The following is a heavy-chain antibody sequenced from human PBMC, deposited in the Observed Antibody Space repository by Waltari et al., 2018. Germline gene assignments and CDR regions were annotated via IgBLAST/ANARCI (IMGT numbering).Heavy chain of an antibody. J-gene: IGHJ4*02. CDR3: AKSLYTGSVSYMLTDV. Sequence: QVQLPESGPGLVKPSETLSPTFTVSGYSISSAYFWGWIRQPPGKGLEWIGSVHQSGGAYYNPSLQSRVTNSVDTTRGQVSLKLSSVTAADTAVYYCAKSLYTGSVSYMLTDVWGLGTLVTVSS. V-gene: IGHV4-38-2*02. CDR2: VHQSGGA. D-gene: IGHD2-8*02. CDR1: GYSISSAYF.